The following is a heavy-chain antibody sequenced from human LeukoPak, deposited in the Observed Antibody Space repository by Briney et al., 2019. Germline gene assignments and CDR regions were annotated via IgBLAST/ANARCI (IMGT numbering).Heavy chain of an antibody. CDR3: VRDRNGKGSGSYSSDY. Sequence: SVNVSCKASGGTFSSYAISWVRQAPGQGLEWMGGIIPIFGTTNYAQKFQGRVTITADKSTSTAYMELSSLRSEDTAVYYCVRDRNGKGSGSYSSDYWGQGTLVTVSS. CDR1: GGTFSSYA. V-gene: IGHV1-69*06. J-gene: IGHJ4*02. D-gene: IGHD3-10*01. CDR2: IIPIFGTT.